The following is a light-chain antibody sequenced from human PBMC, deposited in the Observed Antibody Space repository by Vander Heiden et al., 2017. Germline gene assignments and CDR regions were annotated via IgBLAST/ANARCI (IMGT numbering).Light chain of an antibody. J-gene: IGKJ5*01. CDR2: SAS. V-gene: IGKV1-39*01. CDR1: QSIRNY. Sequence: IQMTQSPSSLSASAGETVTTTCRASQSIRNYLHWYQHKPGRAPKLLTYSASSLQSGVPSRFSGSGSDTDFTLTIISLQPEDFATYYCQQTYNSPFTFGHGTRLEIK. CDR3: QQTYNSPFT.